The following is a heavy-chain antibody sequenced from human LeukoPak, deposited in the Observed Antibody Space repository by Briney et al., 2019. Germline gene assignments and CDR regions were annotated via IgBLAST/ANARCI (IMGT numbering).Heavy chain of an antibody. Sequence: PSETLSLTCSVSAGSISSSSYPWAWIRQPPGKGLEWIVSIYYSGSTYYNPSLKSRVTISIDTSKNQISLKLSSVTAADTAMYYCARDWTMIVRAQNAFDIWGQGTMVTVSS. CDR3: ARDWTMIVRAQNAFDI. J-gene: IGHJ3*02. V-gene: IGHV4-39*07. D-gene: IGHD3-22*01. CDR2: IYYSGST. CDR1: AGSISSSSYP.